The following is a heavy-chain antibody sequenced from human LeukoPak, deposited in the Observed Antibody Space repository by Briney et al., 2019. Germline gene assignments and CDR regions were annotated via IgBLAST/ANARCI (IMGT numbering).Heavy chain of an antibody. V-gene: IGHV4-59*01. CDR2: IYYSGST. J-gene: IGHJ4*02. CDR1: GGSISSYY. D-gene: IGHD5-24*01. Sequence: NSSETLSLTCTVSGGSISSYYWSWIRQPPGKGLEWIGYIYYSGSTNYNSSLKSQVTISVDTSKNQFSLQLSSVTAADTAVYYCAREGGDRWLHLGFDQWGQGTLVTVSS. CDR3: AREGGDRWLHLGFDQ.